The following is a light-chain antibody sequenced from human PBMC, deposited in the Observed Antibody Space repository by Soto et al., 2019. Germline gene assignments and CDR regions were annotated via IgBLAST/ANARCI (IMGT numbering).Light chain of an antibody. V-gene: IGLV1-40*01. Sequence: QSVLTQPPSVSGAPGQRVTLTCTWSSSNIRAGYDVHWYQQRPGTAPKLLIYGNSNRPSGIPDRFSGSKSDTAASLAITVLGAEDEADYYCHGYDSSLSGHVIFGGGTQLTVL. CDR1: SSNIRAGYD. CDR2: GNS. CDR3: HGYDSSLSGHVI. J-gene: IGLJ2*01.